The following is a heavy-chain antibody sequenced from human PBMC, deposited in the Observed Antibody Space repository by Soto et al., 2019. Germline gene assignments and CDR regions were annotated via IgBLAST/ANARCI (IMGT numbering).Heavy chain of an antibody. CDR1: CFTFSMYW. Sequence: PGESLKISCVVSCFTFSMYWMHCVRQVPGQSPFWFSRISDDGTTTNYADSVRGRFTISRENSKNTLYLQMNNLKPDDTAIYYCTRGHRADSSGTGDNWGQGT. CDR2: ISDDGTTT. CDR3: TRGHRADSSGTGDN. D-gene: IGHD1-26*01. J-gene: IGHJ4*02. V-gene: IGHV3-74*01.